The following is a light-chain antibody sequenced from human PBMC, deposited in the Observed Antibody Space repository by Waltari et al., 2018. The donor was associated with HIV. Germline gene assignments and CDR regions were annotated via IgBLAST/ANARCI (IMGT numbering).Light chain of an antibody. CDR2: ADS. V-gene: IGLV3-21*02. CDR1: NIGINN. J-gene: IGLJ3*02. CDR3: QVWDGRSDDPV. Sequence: SYVLTQPPSVSVAPGQTARITCGGNNIGINNVHWYQQSPGQAPVLVVHADSDRPSVIPDRFSGSNSGNTATLTISRVESGDEADYYCQVWDGRSDDPVLGGGTMLTVL.